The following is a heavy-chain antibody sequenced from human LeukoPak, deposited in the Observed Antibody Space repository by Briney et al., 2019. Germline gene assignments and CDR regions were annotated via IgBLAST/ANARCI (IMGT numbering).Heavy chain of an antibody. J-gene: IGHJ4*02. CDR1: GLSFSSFA. Sequence: GGSLRLSCAVSGLSFSSFAMSWVRQGPARGLEWVSSIRGSGETFYADSVKGRFTLPSDSSRNTVYFQLNNLRVEDTAIYYCAKASWVSSTDAVRWGQGTLVTVSS. V-gene: IGHV3-23*01. CDR3: AKASWVSSTDAVR. CDR2: IRGSGET. D-gene: IGHD3-16*01.